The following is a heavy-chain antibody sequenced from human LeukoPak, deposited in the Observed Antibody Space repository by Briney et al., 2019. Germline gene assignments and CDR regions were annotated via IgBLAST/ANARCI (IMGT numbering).Heavy chain of an antibody. V-gene: IGHV1-69*13. D-gene: IGHD5-18*01. CDR1: GGTFSSYA. J-gene: IGHJ4*02. Sequence: GASVKVSCKASGGTFSSYAISWVRQAPGQGLEWMGGINPIFGTANYAQKFQGRVTITADESTSTAYMELSSLRSEDTAVYYCARDPASGYSYDYWGQGTLVTVSS. CDR2: INPIFGTA. CDR3: ARDPASGYSYDY.